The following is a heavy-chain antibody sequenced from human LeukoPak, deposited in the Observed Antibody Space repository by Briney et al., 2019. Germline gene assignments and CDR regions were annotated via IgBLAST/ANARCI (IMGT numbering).Heavy chain of an antibody. J-gene: IGHJ3*02. D-gene: IGHD4-17*01. CDR2: IYYSGST. V-gene: IGHV4-39*02. CDR3: ARDLATVTTEAGRNDAFDI. CDR1: GGSISSSSYY. Sequence: SETLSLTCTVSGGSISSSSYYWGWIRQPPGKGLEWIGSIYYSGSTYYNPSLKSRVTISVDTSKNQFSLKLSSVTAADTAVYYCARDLATVTTEAGRNDAFDIWGQGTMVTVSS.